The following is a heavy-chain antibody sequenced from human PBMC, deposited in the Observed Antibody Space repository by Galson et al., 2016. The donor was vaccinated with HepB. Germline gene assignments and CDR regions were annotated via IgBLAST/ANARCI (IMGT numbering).Heavy chain of an antibody. CDR3: ARQVTTYSGGHDEI. V-gene: IGHV1-2*04. CDR2: INPNSDST. CDR1: GYTFTDYY. D-gene: IGHD6-25*01. Sequence: QSGAEVKKPGESLNISCKASGYTFTDYYIHWLRQAPGQGLEWMGWINPNSDSTNYAHKFQGWLTMTRDTSINTAYMALSRLRSDDTAVYYCARQVTTYSGGHDEIWGQGTMVTVSS. J-gene: IGHJ3*02.